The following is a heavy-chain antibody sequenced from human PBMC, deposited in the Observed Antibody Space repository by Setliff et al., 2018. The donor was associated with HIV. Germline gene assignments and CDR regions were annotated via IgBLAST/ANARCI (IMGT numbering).Heavy chain of an antibody. V-gene: IGHV1-3*04. CDR2: IDTDNGYR. J-gene: IGHJ4*02. Sequence: ASVMVSCKASGYTFSEYAIHWVRQAPGLRLEWMGRIDTDNGYRRYSPKLQGRVTITKDTSANTAYMELRGLRSEDTAVYYCARWCAAAGCYPAIYHFDSWGQGTLVTVSS. CDR1: GYTFSEYA. D-gene: IGHD2-2*01. CDR3: ARWCAAAGCYPAIYHFDS.